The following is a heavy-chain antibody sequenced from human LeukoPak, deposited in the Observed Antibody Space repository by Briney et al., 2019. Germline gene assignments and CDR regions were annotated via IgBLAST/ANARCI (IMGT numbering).Heavy chain of an antibody. D-gene: IGHD3-9*01. CDR2: SSFDGNSG. Sequence: GGSLRRSCAASGFTFSSYGIHWVRPAPGMGLEWVADSSFDGNSGYNADSVKGRFTISRDNSKNTLYLQMNSLRAEDTAVYYCARQRYPHYWYFDLWGRGTLVTVSS. CDR3: ARQRYPHYWYFDL. CDR1: GFTFSSYG. V-gene: IGHV3-30*05. J-gene: IGHJ2*01.